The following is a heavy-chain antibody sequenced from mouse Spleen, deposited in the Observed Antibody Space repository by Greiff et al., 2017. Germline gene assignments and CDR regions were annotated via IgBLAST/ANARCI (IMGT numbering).Heavy chain of an antibody. CDR2: IHPNSGST. D-gene: IGHD2-14*01. CDR1: GYTFTSYW. V-gene: IGHV1-64*01. J-gene: IGHJ2*01. Sequence: QVQLQQSGAELVKPGASVKLSCKASGYTFTSYWMHWVKQRPGQGLEWIGMIHPNSGSTNYNEKFKSKATLTVDKSSSTAYMQLSSLTSEDSAVYYCARSGTYYRYGGRWGQGTTLTVSS. CDR3: ARSGTYYRYGGR.